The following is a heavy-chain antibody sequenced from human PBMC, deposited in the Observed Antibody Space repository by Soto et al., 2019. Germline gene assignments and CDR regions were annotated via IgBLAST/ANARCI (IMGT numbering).Heavy chain of an antibody. CDR3: ATDGAAGSVMEV. J-gene: IGHJ6*02. CDR2: ISSGSEYI. D-gene: IGHD6-13*01. V-gene: IGHV3-21*01. Sequence: EMQLVESGGGLVKPGGSLRLSCAASGFTFSTYGMNWVRQAPGKGLEWVSSISSGSEYIYYADSLKGRLTISRDNARNSLYLQLNRLRGEDTAVYYCATDGAAGSVMEVWGQGTTVTVSS. CDR1: GFTFSTYG.